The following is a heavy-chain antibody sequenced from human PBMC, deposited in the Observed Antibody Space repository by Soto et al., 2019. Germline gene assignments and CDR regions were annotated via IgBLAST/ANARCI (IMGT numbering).Heavy chain of an antibody. D-gene: IGHD6-6*01. Sequence: SGPTLVNPTQTLTLTCTFSGFSLSTSGVGVGWIRQPPGKALEWLALIYWDDDKRYSPSLKSRLTITKDTAKNQVVLTMTNMDPVDTATYYCAHYIAARPLGAFDIWGQGTMVTVSS. CDR3: AHYIAARPLGAFDI. CDR1: GFSLSTSGVG. J-gene: IGHJ3*02. CDR2: IYWDDDK. V-gene: IGHV2-5*02.